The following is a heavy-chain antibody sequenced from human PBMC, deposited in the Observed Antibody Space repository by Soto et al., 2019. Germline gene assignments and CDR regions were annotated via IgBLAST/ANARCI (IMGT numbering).Heavy chain of an antibody. CDR2: IKSKTDGGTT. Sequence: GSXILSCAASGFTFSNAWMSWVRQAPGKGLEWVGRIKSKTDGGTTDYAAPVKGRFTISRDDSKNTLYLQMNSLKTEDTAVYYCTTGALYYYYYGMDVWGQGTTVTVSS. CDR3: TTGALYYYYYGMDV. CDR1: GFTFSNAW. V-gene: IGHV3-15*01. J-gene: IGHJ6*02.